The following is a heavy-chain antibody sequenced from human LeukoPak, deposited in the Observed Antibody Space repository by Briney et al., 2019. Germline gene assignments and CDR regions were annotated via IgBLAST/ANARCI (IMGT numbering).Heavy chain of an antibody. CDR2: IYYSGST. J-gene: IGHJ4*02. D-gene: IGHD2-2*01. Sequence: SQTLSLTCAVSGGSISSGGYSWSWIRQPPGKGLEWIAYIYYSGSTSYNPSLKSRVTILVDTSNNQFSLKLSSVTAADTAVYYCARHVGGGSSTGFDIWGQGTLVTVSS. CDR3: ARHVGGGSSTGFDI. CDR1: GGSISSGGYS. V-gene: IGHV4-30-4*07.